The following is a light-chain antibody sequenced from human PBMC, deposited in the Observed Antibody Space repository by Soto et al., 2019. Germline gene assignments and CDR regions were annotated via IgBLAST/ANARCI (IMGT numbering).Light chain of an antibody. V-gene: IGLV2-14*01. J-gene: IGLJ2*01. CDR1: SSDVGGYNY. CDR2: DVS. CDR3: SSYTSSRSVI. Sequence: QSALTQPASVSGSPGQSITISCTGTSSDVGGYNYVSWYQQHPGKAPKLMIYDVSNRPSGVSNLFSGSKSGNTASLTISGFQAEDEADYYCSSYTSSRSVIFGGGTKLTVL.